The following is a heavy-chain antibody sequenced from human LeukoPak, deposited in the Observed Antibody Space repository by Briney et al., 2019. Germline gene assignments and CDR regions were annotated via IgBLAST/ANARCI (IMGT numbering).Heavy chain of an antibody. Sequence: ASVKVSCKASGYTFTGYYMHWVRQAPGQGLEWMGWINPNSGGTNYAQKFQGRVTMTRDTSISTAYMELSRLRSDDTAVYYCARTLSLRQQLVFDYWGQGTLVTVSS. D-gene: IGHD6-13*01. CDR2: INPNSGGT. CDR3: ARTLSLRQQLVFDY. J-gene: IGHJ4*02. CDR1: GYTFTGYY. V-gene: IGHV1-2*02.